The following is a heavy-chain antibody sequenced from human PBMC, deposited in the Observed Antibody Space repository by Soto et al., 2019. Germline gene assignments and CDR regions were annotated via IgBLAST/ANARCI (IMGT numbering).Heavy chain of an antibody. CDR1: GFTFSSYW. J-gene: IGHJ4*02. CDR3: ARVSSGVLTGLRFLAY. CDR2: INSDGSST. V-gene: IGHV3-74*01. D-gene: IGHD3-9*01. Sequence: SGGSLRLSCAASGFTFSSYWMHWVRQAPGKGLVWVSRINSDGSSTSYADSVKGRFTISRDNAKNTLYLQMNSLRAEDTAVYYCARVSSGVLTGLRFLAYWGQGTLVTVSS.